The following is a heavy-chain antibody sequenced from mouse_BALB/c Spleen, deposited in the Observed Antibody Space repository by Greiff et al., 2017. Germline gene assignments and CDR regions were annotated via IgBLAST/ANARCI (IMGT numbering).Heavy chain of an antibody. CDR2: INPSTGYT. CDR1: GYTFTSYW. Sequence: QVQLHQSGAELAKPGASVKMSCKASGYTFTSYWMHWVKQRPGQGLEWIGYINPSTGYTEYNQKFKDKATLTADKSSSTAYMQLSSLTSEDSAVYYCARSDYDYWGQGTTLTVSS. CDR3: ARSDYDY. V-gene: IGHV1-7*01. J-gene: IGHJ2*01.